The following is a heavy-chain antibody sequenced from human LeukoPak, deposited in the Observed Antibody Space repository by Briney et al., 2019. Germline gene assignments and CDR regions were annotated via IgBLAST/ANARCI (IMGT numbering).Heavy chain of an antibody. CDR1: GFTFSSYA. CDR3: ARTYSNYDAFDI. D-gene: IGHD4-11*01. J-gene: IGHJ3*02. CDR2: ISYDGSNK. Sequence: GRSLRLSCAASGFTFSSYAMHWVRQAPGKELEWVAVISYDGSNKYYADSVKGRFTISRDNSKNTLYLQMNSLRAEDTAVYYCARTYSNYDAFDIWGQGTMVTVSS. V-gene: IGHV3-30-3*01.